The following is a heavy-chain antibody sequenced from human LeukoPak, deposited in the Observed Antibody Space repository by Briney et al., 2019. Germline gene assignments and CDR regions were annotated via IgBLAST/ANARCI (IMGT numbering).Heavy chain of an antibody. V-gene: IGHV3-23*01. Sequence: GGSLRLSCAASGFTFSTYVMSWVRQAPGKGLEWVSGISGSGDNTYYADSVKGRFTISRDNSLNTVYLQMNSLRAEDTAVYFCAKRGIVIRGVLIIGFHKEAYYWGQGILVTVSS. J-gene: IGHJ4*02. D-gene: IGHD3-10*01. CDR1: GFTFSTYV. CDR2: ISGSGDNT. CDR3: AKRGIVIRGVLIIGFHKEAYY.